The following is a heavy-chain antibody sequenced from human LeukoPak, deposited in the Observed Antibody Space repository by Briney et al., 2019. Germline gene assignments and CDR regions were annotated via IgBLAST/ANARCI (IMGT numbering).Heavy chain of an antibody. CDR2: ISAYNGNT. Sequence: VASVKVSCKASGYTFTSYGISRVRQAPGQGLEWMGWISAYNGNTNYAQKLQGRVTMTTDTSTSTAYMELRSLRSDDTAVYYCARDLGYYGSGSYYYWGQGTLVTVSS. J-gene: IGHJ4*02. CDR1: GYTFTSYG. V-gene: IGHV1-18*01. D-gene: IGHD3-10*01. CDR3: ARDLGYYGSGSYYY.